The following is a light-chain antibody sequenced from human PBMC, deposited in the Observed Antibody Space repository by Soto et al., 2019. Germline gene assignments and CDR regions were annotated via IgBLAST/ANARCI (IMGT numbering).Light chain of an antibody. CDR2: LGS. V-gene: IGKV2-28*01. CDR3: MQALQTGT. CDR1: QSVSGSY. Sequence: EIMLTQSPGTLSLSPGDRATLSCRASQSVSGSYLAWYQQKPGQSPQLLIYLGSNRASGVPDRFSGSGSGTDFTLKISRVEAEDVGVYYCMQALQTGTFGQGTKVEIK. J-gene: IGKJ1*01.